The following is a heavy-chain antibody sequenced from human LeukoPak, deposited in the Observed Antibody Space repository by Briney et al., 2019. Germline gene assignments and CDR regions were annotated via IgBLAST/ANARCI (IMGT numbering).Heavy chain of an antibody. CDR3: ARGSGIHAWNLQH. V-gene: IGHV4-59*01. J-gene: IGHJ1*01. CDR1: DDSISDYY. D-gene: IGHD1-1*01. CDR2: TRYGGTT. Sequence: SETLSLTCSVSDDSISDYYWCWIRQPPGRGLEWICYTRYGGTTSQNPSLKSRVTMSVDTSKNRLSLRLTSVTAADTAVYYCARGSGIHAWNLQHWGQGILVTVSS.